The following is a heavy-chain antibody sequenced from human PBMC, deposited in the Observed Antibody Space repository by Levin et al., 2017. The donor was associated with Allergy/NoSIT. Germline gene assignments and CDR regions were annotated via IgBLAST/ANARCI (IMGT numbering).Heavy chain of an antibody. V-gene: IGHV3-11*01. CDR3: AREGISSTHSWDV. D-gene: IGHD2-15*01. CDR2: ISSSGSTI. CDR1: GFTFSDYY. J-gene: IGHJ6*02. Sequence: GESLKISCAASGFTFSDYYMSWIRQAPGKGLEWVSYISSSGSTIYYADSVKGRFTISRDNAKNSLYLQMNSLRAEDTAVYYCAREGISSTHSWDVWGQGTTVTVSS.